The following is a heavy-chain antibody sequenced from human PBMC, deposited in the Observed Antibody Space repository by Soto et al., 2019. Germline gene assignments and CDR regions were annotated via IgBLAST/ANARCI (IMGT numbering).Heavy chain of an antibody. CDR1: GGSISNNY. CDR3: ARSYRDSYEH. J-gene: IGHJ1*01. V-gene: IGHV4-4*07. D-gene: IGHD4-17*01. CDR2: IYSNGRT. Sequence: SETLSLTCNVSGGSISNNYWTWIRQPAGKGLEWIGRIYSNGRTHFNPSLKSRISMSIDTSKNQFSLKLTSVTAADTAVYYCARSYRDSYEHWGQGTLVTVSS.